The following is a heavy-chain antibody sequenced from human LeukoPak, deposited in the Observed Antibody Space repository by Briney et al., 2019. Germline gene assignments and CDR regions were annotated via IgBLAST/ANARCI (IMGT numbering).Heavy chain of an antibody. J-gene: IGHJ4*02. CDR3: ATQTGFTMIVVGMGKVDY. Sequence: PSETLSLTCTVSGGSISRSSYYWCWIRQPPGKGLEWIGSIYYSGSTYYNPSLKSRVTISVDTSKNQFSLKLSSVTAADTAVYYCATQTGFTMIVVGMGKVDYWGQGTLVTVSS. CDR1: GGSISRSSYY. CDR2: IYYSGST. D-gene: IGHD3-22*01. V-gene: IGHV4-39*01.